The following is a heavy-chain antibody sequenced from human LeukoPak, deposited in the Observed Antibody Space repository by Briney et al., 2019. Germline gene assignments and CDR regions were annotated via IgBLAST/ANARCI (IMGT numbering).Heavy chain of an antibody. V-gene: IGHV1-8*02. CDR2: MNPNSGNT. D-gene: IGHD6-13*01. J-gene: IGHJ2*01. Sequence: GSVKVSCKASGYTFTSYGISWVRQATGQGLEWMGWMNPNSGNTGYAQKFQGRVTMTRNTSISTAYMELSSLRSEDTAVYYCARVRAAAGTYWYFDLWGRGTLVTVSS. CDR3: ARVRAAAGTYWYFDL. CDR1: GYTFTSYG.